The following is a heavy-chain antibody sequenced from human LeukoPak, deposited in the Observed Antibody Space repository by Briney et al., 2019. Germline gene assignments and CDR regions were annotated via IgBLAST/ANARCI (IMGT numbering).Heavy chain of an antibody. CDR3: ARQEGYCSGGSCLDFAFDI. Sequence: SETLSLTWTVAGGSINSTNYYWGWIRQPPGKGLEWIGSIYYSGSTYYNPSLKSRVTISVDTSKNQFSLKLSSVTAADTAVYYCARQEGYCSGGSCLDFAFDIWGQGTMVTVSS. CDR1: GGSINSTNYY. CDR2: IYYSGST. V-gene: IGHV4-39*07. J-gene: IGHJ3*02. D-gene: IGHD2-15*01.